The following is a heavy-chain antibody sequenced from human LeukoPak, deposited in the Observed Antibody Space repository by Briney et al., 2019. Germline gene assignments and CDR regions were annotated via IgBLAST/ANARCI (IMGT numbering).Heavy chain of an antibody. CDR2: ISAYNGNT. V-gene: IGHV1-18*01. D-gene: IGHD3-3*01. Sequence: ASVKVSCKASGYTFTSYGISWVRQAPGQGLEWMGWISAYNGNTNYAQKLQGRVTMTTDTSTSTAYMGLRSLRSDDTAVYYCARGRGITIFGVVINNWFDPWGQRTLVTVSS. CDR3: ARGRGITIFGVVINNWFDP. CDR1: GYTFTSYG. J-gene: IGHJ5*02.